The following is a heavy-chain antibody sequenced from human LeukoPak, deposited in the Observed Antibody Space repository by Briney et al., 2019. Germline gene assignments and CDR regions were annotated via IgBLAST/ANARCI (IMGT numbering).Heavy chain of an antibody. CDR1: GFTFSDAW. D-gene: IGHD2-21*01. CDR3: TREIFDSLYFDS. CDR2: IKDKGDGETT. J-gene: IGHJ4*02. Sequence: GGFLRLSCAASGFTFSDAWMSWVRQAPGKGLEWVGRIKDKGDGETTDYAAPVKGRFSISRDDSENTLYLQMKSLNTEDTAVYYCTREIFDSLYFDSWGQGTLVAVSS. V-gene: IGHV3-15*01.